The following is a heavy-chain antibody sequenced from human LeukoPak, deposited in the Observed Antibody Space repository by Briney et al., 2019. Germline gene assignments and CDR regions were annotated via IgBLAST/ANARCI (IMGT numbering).Heavy chain of an antibody. CDR2: ISWNSGTI. D-gene: IGHD6-19*01. CDR1: GFTFDDYG. CDR3: AKGRYSSGWDFDY. J-gene: IGHJ4*02. V-gene: IGHV3-9*01. Sequence: PGGSLRLSCAASGFTFDDYGMHWVRQAPGKGLEWVSSISWNSGTIGYADSVKGRFTISRDNAKNSLCLQMNSLRAEDTALYYCAKGRYSSGWDFDYWGQGTLVTVSP.